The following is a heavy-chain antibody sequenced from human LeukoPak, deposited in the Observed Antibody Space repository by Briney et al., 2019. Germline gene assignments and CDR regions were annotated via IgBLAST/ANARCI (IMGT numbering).Heavy chain of an antibody. J-gene: IGHJ5*01. D-gene: IGHD5-24*01. CDR2: ISVSAGST. CDR1: GFTFSSXA. CDR3: ARGGLATIYNWFDS. Sequence: GGXXXLSCAASGFTFSSXAMSXVRQXPXXXXXXXSAISVSAGSTYYADSVKGRFTISRDNARTSLYLQMNSLRAEDTAVYYCARGGLATIYNWFDSWGQGTLVTVSS. V-gene: IGHV3-23*01.